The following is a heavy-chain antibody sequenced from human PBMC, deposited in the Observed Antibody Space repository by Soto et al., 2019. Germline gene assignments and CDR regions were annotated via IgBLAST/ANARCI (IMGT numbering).Heavy chain of an antibody. CDR1: GGTFSKYA. D-gene: IGHD3-22*01. CDR3: ARPLRDRNYYYGMAV. CDR2: TIPMFGTP. V-gene: IGHV1-69*01. J-gene: IGHJ6*02. Sequence: QVQLVQSGAEMQQPGASVRVSCKASGGTFSKYAFSWVRQAPGQGLEWLGGTIPMFGTPNYAQKFQGRGAISADESTATVYMELRSLRSEDTAVYFCARPLRDRNYYYGMAVWGQGTTVTVSS.